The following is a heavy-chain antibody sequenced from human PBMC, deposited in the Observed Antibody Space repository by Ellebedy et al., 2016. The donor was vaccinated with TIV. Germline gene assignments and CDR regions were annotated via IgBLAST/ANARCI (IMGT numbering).Heavy chain of an antibody. CDR2: INHSGSS. CDR3: ARDASVTGTYYFDY. J-gene: IGHJ4*02. D-gene: IGHD6-19*01. V-gene: IGHV4-4*01. Sequence: MPGGSLRLSCAVSGDSISTNNWWSWVRQPPGKGLEWIGEINHSGSSNYNPSLKSRLTISVDKSKNQLSLKLSSVTAADTAVYFCARDASVTGTYYFDYWGQGTLVTVSS. CDR1: GDSISTNNW.